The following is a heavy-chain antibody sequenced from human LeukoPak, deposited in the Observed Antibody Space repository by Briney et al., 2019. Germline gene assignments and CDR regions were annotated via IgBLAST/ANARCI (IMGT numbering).Heavy chain of an antibody. CDR1: GFIFSSYW. CDR2: IKQDGGER. Sequence: GGFLRLSCAVSGFIFSSYWMSWVPQAPGKGLEWVASIKQDGGERSYVDSVKGRFTISRDNAKNSLYLQMNSLRAEDTAVYYCARVPGPERDLIQPFVWGQGTLVTVSS. CDR3: ARVPGPERDLIQPFV. V-gene: IGHV3-7*01. J-gene: IGHJ4*02. D-gene: IGHD5-18*01.